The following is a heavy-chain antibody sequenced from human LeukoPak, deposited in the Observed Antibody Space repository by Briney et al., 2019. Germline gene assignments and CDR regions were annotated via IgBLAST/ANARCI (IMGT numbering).Heavy chain of an antibody. CDR2: ISWNSGSI. Sequence: GRSLRLSCAASGFTFDDYAMHWVRQAPGKGLGWVSGISWNSGSIGYADSVKGRFTISRDNAKNSLYLQMNSLRAEDTALYYCAKSTAPYCSGGSCLGAFDYWGQGTLVTVSS. CDR1: GFTFDDYA. V-gene: IGHV3-9*01. J-gene: IGHJ4*02. D-gene: IGHD2-15*01. CDR3: AKSTAPYCSGGSCLGAFDY.